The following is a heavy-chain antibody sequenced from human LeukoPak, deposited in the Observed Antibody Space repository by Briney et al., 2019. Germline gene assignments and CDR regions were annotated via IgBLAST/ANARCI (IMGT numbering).Heavy chain of an antibody. CDR3: ARRWELYYFDY. V-gene: IGHV5-51*01. Sequence: GESLKISCRVSGYSFTTYWGGWVRQMPGKGLEWMGIIYPGASDTRYSPSFQGQVTISADKSISTAYLQWSSLKASDTAMYYCARRWELYYFDYWGQGTLVTVSS. D-gene: IGHD1-26*01. J-gene: IGHJ4*02. CDR1: GYSFTTYW. CDR2: IYPGASDT.